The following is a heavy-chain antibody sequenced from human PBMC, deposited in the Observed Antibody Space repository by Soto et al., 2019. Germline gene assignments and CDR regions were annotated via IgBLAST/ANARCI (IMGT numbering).Heavy chain of an antibody. D-gene: IGHD6-13*01. J-gene: IGHJ5*02. CDR1: GFTFRSFT. CDR2: ISSNSAYI. Sequence: LRLSCAASGFTFRSFTMNWVRQAPGKGLEWVSTISSNSAYIYYTDALRGRFTISRDNAKNSLHLQMNSLGAEDTAVYYCTRDASRDSSARGWFDPWGPGTLVTVSS. CDR3: TRDASRDSSARGWFDP. V-gene: IGHV3-21*01.